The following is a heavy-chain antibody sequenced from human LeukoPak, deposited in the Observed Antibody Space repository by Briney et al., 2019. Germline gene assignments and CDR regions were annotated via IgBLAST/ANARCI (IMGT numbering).Heavy chain of an antibody. V-gene: IGHV3-7*01. CDR2: INRDGSEK. D-gene: IGHD2-15*01. Sequence: GGSLRLSCAASGFTFSSYAMSWVRQAPGKGLEWVANINRDGSEKYYVDSVKGRFTISRDNAKNSLYLQMNSLRAEDTAVYYCARDWSNSCSGGSCYPIFQHWGQGTLVTVSS. CDR1: GFTFSSYA. J-gene: IGHJ1*01. CDR3: ARDWSNSCSGGSCYPIFQH.